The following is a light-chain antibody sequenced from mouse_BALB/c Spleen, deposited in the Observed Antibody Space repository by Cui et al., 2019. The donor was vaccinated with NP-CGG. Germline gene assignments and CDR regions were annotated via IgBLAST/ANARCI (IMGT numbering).Light chain of an antibody. CDR3: ALCYSNHWV. Sequence: QAVVTQESAPTTSPGETVTLTCRSSTGAVTTSNYANWVQEKPDHLFTVLIGGTNNRAPGVPARFSGSLIGDKAALTITGAQTEDEAIYFCALCYSNHWVFGGGTKLTVL. CDR2: GTN. J-gene: IGLJ1*01. V-gene: IGLV1*01. CDR1: TGAVTTSNY.